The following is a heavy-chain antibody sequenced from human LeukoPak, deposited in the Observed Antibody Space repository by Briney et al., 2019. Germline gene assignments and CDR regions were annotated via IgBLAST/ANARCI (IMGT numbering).Heavy chain of an antibody. D-gene: IGHD2-15*01. CDR1: GGSISSYY. CDR2: IYYSGST. V-gene: IGHV4-59*08. J-gene: IGHJ4*02. Sequence: PSETLSLTCTVSGGSISSYYWSWIRQPPGKGLEWIGYIYYSGSTNYNPSPKSRVTISVDTSKNQFSLKLSSVTAADTAVYYCARLYCSGGSCYGEDPYYFDYWGQGTLVTVSS. CDR3: ARLYCSGGSCYGEDPYYFDY.